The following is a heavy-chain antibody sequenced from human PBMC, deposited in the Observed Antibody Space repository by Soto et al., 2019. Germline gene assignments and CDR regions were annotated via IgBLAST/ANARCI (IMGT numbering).Heavy chain of an antibody. CDR1: GGTFSSYT. D-gene: IGHD6-13*01. J-gene: IGHJ6*02. Sequence: SVKVSCKASGGTFSSYTISWVRQAPGQGLEWMGRIIPILGIANYAQKFQGRVTITADKSTSTAYMELSSLRSEDTAVYYCARSYSSSWPEHYYYGMDVWGQGTTVTVSS. CDR3: ARSYSSSWPEHYYYGMDV. CDR2: IIPILGIA. V-gene: IGHV1-69*02.